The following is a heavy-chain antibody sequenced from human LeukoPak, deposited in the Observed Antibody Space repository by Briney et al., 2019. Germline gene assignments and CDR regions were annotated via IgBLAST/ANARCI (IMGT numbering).Heavy chain of an antibody. J-gene: IGHJ4*02. Sequence: GGSLRLSCAASGFTFSSYSMNWVRQAPGKGLEGVSYISSSSSTIYYADSVKGRFTISRDNAKNSLYLQMNSLRAEDTAVYYCAKVVGASAFDYWGQGTLVTVSS. V-gene: IGHV3-48*01. CDR1: GFTFSSYS. CDR2: ISSSSSTI. CDR3: AKVVGASAFDY. D-gene: IGHD1-26*01.